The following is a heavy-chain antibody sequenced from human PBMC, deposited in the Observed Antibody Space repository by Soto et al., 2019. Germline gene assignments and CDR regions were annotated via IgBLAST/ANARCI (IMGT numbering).Heavy chain of an antibody. J-gene: IGHJ6*02. V-gene: IGHV1-69*01. Sequence: ASVKFSCTASGGTFSIYAISWVRQAPGQGLEWMGGIIPIFGTANYAQKFQGRVTITADESTSTAYMELSSLRSEDTAVYYCARDTPNYGGNSGYYYGMDVWGQGTTVTVSS. D-gene: IGHD4-17*01. CDR1: GGTFSIYA. CDR3: ARDTPNYGGNSGYYYGMDV. CDR2: IIPIFGTA.